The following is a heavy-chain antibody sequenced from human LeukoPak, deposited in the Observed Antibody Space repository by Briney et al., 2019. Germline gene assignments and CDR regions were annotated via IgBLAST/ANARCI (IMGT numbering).Heavy chain of an antibody. CDR3: ARTNLTPFFDY. J-gene: IGHJ4*02. CDR2: INHSGST. V-gene: IGHV4-39*07. Sequence: SETLSLTCTVSGGSISSSSYYWGWIRQPPGKGLEWIGEINHSGSTNYNPSLKSRVTISVDTSKNQFSLKLSSVTAADTAVYYCARTNLTPFFDYWGQGTLVTVSS. CDR1: GGSISSSSYY.